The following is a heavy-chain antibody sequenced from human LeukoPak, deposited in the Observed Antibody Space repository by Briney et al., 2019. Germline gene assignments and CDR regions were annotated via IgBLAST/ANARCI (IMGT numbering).Heavy chain of an antibody. J-gene: IGHJ6*03. CDR2: INPNSGGT. CDR3: ARGKNTYYYDSSASGGYMDV. Sequence: ASVKVSCKASGYTFTGYYMHWVRQAPGQGLEWMGWINPNSGGTNYAQKFQGRVTMTRDTSISTAYMELSSLRSEDTAVYYCARGKNTYYYDSSASGGYMDVWGKGTTVTVSS. D-gene: IGHD3-22*01. CDR1: GYTFTGYY. V-gene: IGHV1-2*02.